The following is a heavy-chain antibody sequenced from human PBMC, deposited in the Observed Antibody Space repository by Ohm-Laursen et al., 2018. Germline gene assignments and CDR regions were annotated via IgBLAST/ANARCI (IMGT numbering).Heavy chain of an antibody. J-gene: IGHJ4*02. CDR2: IYYTGST. Sequence: SETLSLTCTVSGGSISSYYWSWIRQPPGKGLEWIGYIYYTGSTNYNPSLKSRVTISVDTSKNQFSLKLSSVTAADTAIYYCARGYGGNFVDYWGQGTLVTVSS. CDR1: GGSISSYY. CDR3: ARGYGGNFVDY. V-gene: IGHV4-59*01. D-gene: IGHD4-23*01.